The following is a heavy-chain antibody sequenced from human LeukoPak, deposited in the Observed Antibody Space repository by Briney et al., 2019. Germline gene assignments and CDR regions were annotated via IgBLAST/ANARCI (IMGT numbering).Heavy chain of an antibody. CDR3: AKDVYGDYGGLDY. CDR1: GFTFSTYA. CDR2: IRGSDGST. J-gene: IGHJ4*02. D-gene: IGHD4-17*01. Sequence: GSLRLSCAASGFTFSTYALSWVRPAPGKGLEWVSSIRGSDGSTYYADSVKGRFAISRDNSKNTLYLQMNSLRAEDTAVYYCAKDVYGDYGGLDYWGQGTLVTVSS. V-gene: IGHV3-23*01.